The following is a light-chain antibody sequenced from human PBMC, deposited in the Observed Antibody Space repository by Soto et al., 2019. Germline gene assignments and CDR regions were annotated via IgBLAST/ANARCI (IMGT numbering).Light chain of an antibody. V-gene: IGKV3-11*01. J-gene: IGKJ1*01. Sequence: EIVLTQSPATLSLSPGERATLSCWASQSVSSYLAWYQQKPGQAPRLLIYDASNRATGIPARFSGSGSGTDFTLTISSLEPEDFAVYYCQQRSSWPWTFGQGTKVEIK. CDR3: QQRSSWPWT. CDR2: DAS. CDR1: QSVSSY.